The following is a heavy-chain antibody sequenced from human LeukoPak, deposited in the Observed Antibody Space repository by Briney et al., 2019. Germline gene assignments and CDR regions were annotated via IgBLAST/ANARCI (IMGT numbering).Heavy chain of an antibody. V-gene: IGHV4-59*08. Sequence: SKTLSLTCTVSGGSISSYYWSWIRQPPGKGLEWIGYIYYSGSTNYNPSLKSRVTISVDTSKNQFSLKLSSVTAADTAVYYCARHGDGYNDYFDYWGQGTLVTVSS. CDR2: IYYSGST. CDR1: GGSISSYY. CDR3: ARHGDGYNDYFDY. J-gene: IGHJ4*02. D-gene: IGHD5-24*01.